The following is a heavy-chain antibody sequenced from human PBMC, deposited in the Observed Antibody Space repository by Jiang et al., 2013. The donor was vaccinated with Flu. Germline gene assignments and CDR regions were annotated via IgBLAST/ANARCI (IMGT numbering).Heavy chain of an antibody. Sequence: LVESGAEVKRPGSSVKVSCKASGDTFDNYSINWVRQAPGQGLEWMGDIIPLFGTTNYAQRFRGRVTITADRSTYTAYMELRILRSEDTALYYCTRRPVDDKGFFDSWGPGTLVTVSS. CDR3: TRRPVDDKGFFDS. J-gene: IGHJ4*02. CDR2: IIPLFGTT. D-gene: IGHD1-1*01. V-gene: IGHV1-69*06. CDR1: GDTFDNYS.